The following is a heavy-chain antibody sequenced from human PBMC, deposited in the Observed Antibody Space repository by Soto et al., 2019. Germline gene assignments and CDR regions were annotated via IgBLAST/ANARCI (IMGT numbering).Heavy chain of an antibody. CDR2: IYYSGNT. Sequence: SETLSLTCTVSGGSISSSSYYWGWIRQPPGKGLEWIGYIYYSGNTNYNPSLKSRVTISVDTSKNQFSLKLGSVTAADTAVYYCAKEKISTSCCNWFDPWGQGTLVTVSS. CDR3: AKEKISTSCCNWFDP. CDR1: GGSISSSSYY. D-gene: IGHD2-2*01. V-gene: IGHV4-61*01. J-gene: IGHJ5*02.